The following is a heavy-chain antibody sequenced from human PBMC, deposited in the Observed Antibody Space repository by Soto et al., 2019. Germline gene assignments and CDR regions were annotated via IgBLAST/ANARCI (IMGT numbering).Heavy chain of an antibody. D-gene: IGHD3-16*01. J-gene: IGHJ5*02. V-gene: IGHV3-11*01. CDR2: ISSSGNTI. CDR1: GFTFSDYY. CDR3: AKGAGLGS. Sequence: ESGGDLVKPGGSLTLSCAASGFTFSDYYMSWIRQAPGKGLEWVSYISSSGNTIYYADSVKGRFTIYRDDAQSSLYLQMNGLRDDDTAVYYCAKGAGLGSWCQGTLVTVSS.